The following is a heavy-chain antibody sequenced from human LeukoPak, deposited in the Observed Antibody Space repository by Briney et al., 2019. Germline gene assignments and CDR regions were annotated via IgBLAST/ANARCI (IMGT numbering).Heavy chain of an antibody. Sequence: GGSLRLSCAASGFTFSSYAMSWVRQAPGKGLEWVSSISSSSSYIYYADSVKGRFTISRDNAKNSLYLQMNSLRAEDTAVYYCARGNQYGDGYNQPDYWGQGTLVTVSS. CDR1: GFTFSSYA. CDR2: ISSSSSYI. J-gene: IGHJ4*02. D-gene: IGHD5-24*01. CDR3: ARGNQYGDGYNQPDY. V-gene: IGHV3-21*01.